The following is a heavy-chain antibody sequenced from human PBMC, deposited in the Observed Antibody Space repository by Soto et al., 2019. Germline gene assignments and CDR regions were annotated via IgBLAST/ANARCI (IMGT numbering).Heavy chain of an antibody. Sequence: QVQLVQSGAEVKKPGASVKVSCKASGYTFTSYGISWVRQAPGQGLEWMGWISAYNGNTNYAQKLQGRVTMTTDTSTSTAYMALRGPRSDDTAVYYCARDWSGSYAQRTERWYFDLWGRGTLVTVSS. D-gene: IGHD1-26*01. V-gene: IGHV1-18*01. CDR1: GYTFTSYG. J-gene: IGHJ2*01. CDR2: ISAYNGNT. CDR3: ARDWSGSYAQRTERWYFDL.